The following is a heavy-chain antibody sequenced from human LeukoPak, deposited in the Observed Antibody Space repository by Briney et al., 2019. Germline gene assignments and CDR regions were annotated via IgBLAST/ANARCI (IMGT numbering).Heavy chain of an antibody. D-gene: IGHD2-2*01. CDR1: GGSISSGGYY. Sequence: SQTLSLTCTVSGGSISSGGYYWSWIRQHPGKGLGWIGYIYYSGSTYYNPSLKSRVTISVDTSKNQFSLKLSSVTAADTAVYYCARGVVPAAISYYYMDVWGKGTTVTVSS. CDR3: ARGVVPAAISYYYMDV. J-gene: IGHJ6*03. CDR2: IYYSGST. V-gene: IGHV4-31*03.